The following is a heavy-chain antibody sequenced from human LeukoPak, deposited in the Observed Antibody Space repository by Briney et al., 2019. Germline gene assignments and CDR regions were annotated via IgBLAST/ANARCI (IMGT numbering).Heavy chain of an antibody. CDR3: ARREYGDYVDAFDI. CDR2: ISYDGSNK. CDR1: GFTFSSYA. Sequence: GRSLRLSCAASGFTFSSYAMHWVRQAPGKGLEWVAVISYDGSNKYYADSVKGRFTISRDNSKNTLYLQMNSLRAEDTAVYYCARREYGDYVDAFDIWGQGTMVTISS. J-gene: IGHJ3*02. V-gene: IGHV3-30*04. D-gene: IGHD4-17*01.